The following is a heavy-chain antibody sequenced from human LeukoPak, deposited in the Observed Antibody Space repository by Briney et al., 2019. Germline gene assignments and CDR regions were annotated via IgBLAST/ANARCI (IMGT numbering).Heavy chain of an antibody. D-gene: IGHD4-17*01. J-gene: IGHJ4*02. CDR2: IKSKTDGGTT. V-gene: IGHV3-15*01. CDR3: TRYGDYGDFDY. Sequence: GGSLRLSCAASGFTFSTYSLNWVRQAPGKGLEWVGRIKSKTDGGTTDYAAPVKGRFTISRDDSKNTLYLQMNSLKTEDTAVYYCTRYGDYGDFDYWGQGTLVTVSS. CDR1: GFTFSTYS.